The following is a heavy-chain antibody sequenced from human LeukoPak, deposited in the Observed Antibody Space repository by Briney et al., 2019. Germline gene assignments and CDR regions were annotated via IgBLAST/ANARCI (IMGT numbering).Heavy chain of an antibody. J-gene: IGHJ6*02. CDR3: ARHPNYYDDGMDV. CDR1: GGSISSYY. V-gene: IGHV4-59*01. Sequence: SETLSLTCTVSGGSISSYYWSWIRQPPGKGLEWIGYIYYSGSTNYNPSLKSRVTISVDTSKNQFSLKLSSVTAADTAVYYCARHPNYYDDGMDVWGQGTTVTVS. CDR2: IYYSGST.